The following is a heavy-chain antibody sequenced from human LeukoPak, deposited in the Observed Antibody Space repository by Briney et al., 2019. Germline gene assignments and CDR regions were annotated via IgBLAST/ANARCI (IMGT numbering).Heavy chain of an antibody. CDR3: AKSSTAAGLDY. CDR1: GFTFSSYA. D-gene: IGHD2-15*01. V-gene: IGHV3-30-3*02. Sequence: GGSLRLSCAASGFTFSSYAMHWVRQAPGKGLEWVAVISYDGSNKYYADSVKGRFTISRDNSKNTLYLQMNSLRAEDTAVYYCAKSSTAAGLDYWGQGTLVTVSS. CDR2: ISYDGSNK. J-gene: IGHJ4*02.